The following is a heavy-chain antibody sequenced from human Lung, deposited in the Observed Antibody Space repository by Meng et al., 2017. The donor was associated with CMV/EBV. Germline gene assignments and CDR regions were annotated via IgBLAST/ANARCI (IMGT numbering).Heavy chain of an antibody. Sequence: ASVXVSXKASGYTFTSYGISWVRQAPGQGLEWMGWISTYNDNTNYAQKLQDRVTMTTDTSTSTAYMELRSLRSDDTAVYYCARVSGHLITMILYYFDSWGQGTXVNVSS. CDR2: ISTYNDNT. D-gene: IGHD3-22*01. CDR1: GYTFTSYG. J-gene: IGHJ4*02. CDR3: ARVSGHLITMILYYFDS. V-gene: IGHV1-18*01.